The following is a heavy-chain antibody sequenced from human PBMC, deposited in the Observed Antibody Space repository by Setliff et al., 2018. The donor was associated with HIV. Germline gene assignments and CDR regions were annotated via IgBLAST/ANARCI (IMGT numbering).Heavy chain of an antibody. CDR3: ARAYYDSVWGSHHYRFYYFDY. J-gene: IGHJ4*02. Sequence: ASVKVSCKASGYPFTSYGICWVRQAPGHGLEWMGGLIPILGIAQYAQKFHGRVTISADTSTTTAYLEVSSLRSEDTAVYYCARAYYDSVWGSHHYRFYYFDYWGQGSLVTVSS. CDR2: LIPILGIA. V-gene: IGHV1-69*10. D-gene: IGHD3-16*02. CDR1: GYPFTSYG.